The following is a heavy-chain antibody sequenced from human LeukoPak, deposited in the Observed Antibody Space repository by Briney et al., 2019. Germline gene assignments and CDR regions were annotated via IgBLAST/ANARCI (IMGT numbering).Heavy chain of an antibody. J-gene: IGHJ4*02. CDR3: ARLECSGGSCYSVFDY. CDR1: GYTFISYG. CDR2: ISAYNGNT. V-gene: IGHV1-18*01. D-gene: IGHD2-15*01. Sequence: ASVKVSCKASGYTFISYGISWVRQAPGQGLEWMGWISAYNGNTNYAQKLQGRVTMTTDTSTSTAYMELRSLRSDDTAVYYCARLECSGGSCYSVFDYWGQGTLVTVSS.